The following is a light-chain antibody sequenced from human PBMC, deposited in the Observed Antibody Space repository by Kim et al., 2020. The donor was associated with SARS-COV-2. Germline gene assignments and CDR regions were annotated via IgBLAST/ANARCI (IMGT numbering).Light chain of an antibody. CDR3: QSYDSSLSGSVV. V-gene: IGLV1-40*01. J-gene: IGLJ2*01. CDR1: SSNMGAGYD. Sequence: VTISGAGRSSNMGAGYDVHWYQQLPGTAPKLLIYGNSNRPSGVPDRFSGSKSGTSASLAITGLQAEDEADYYCQSYDSSLSGSVVFGGGTQLTVL. CDR2: GNS.